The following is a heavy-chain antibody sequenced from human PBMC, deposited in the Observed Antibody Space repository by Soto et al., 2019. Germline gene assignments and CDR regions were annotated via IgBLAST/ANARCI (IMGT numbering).Heavy chain of an antibody. CDR1: GFTFSSYG. Sequence: GGSLRLSCAASGFTFSSYGMHWVRQAPGKGLEWVAVISYDGSNKYYADSVKGRFTISRDNSKNTLYLQMNSLRAEDTAVYYCAKDAGVIKGGHYYYGMDVWGQGTTVTVSS. J-gene: IGHJ6*02. CDR3: AKDAGVIKGGHYYYGMDV. V-gene: IGHV3-30*18. D-gene: IGHD3-10*01. CDR2: ISYDGSNK.